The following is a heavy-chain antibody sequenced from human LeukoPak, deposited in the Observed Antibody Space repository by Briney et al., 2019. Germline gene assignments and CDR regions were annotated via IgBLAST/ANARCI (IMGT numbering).Heavy chain of an antibody. V-gene: IGHV3-21*01. CDR2: ISSSSSYI. J-gene: IGHJ5*02. CDR1: GFTFSSYS. D-gene: IGHD3-10*01. CDR3: ARDREFDP. Sequence: PGXXLXLSCAASGFTFSSYSMNWVRQAPGKGLEWVSSISSSSSYIYYADSVKGRFTISRDNAKNSLYLQMNSLRAEDTAVYYCARDREFDPWGQGTLVTVSS.